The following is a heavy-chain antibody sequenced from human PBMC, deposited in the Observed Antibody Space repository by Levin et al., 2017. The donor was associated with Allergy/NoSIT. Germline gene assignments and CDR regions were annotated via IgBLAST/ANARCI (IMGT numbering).Heavy chain of an antibody. D-gene: IGHD3-10*01. CDR1: GYTFTSYY. V-gene: IGHV1-46*01. CDR2: INPSGGST. Sequence: ASVKVSCKASGYTFTSYYXHWVRQAPEQGLEWMGIINPSGGSTSYAQKFQGRVTMTRDTSTSTVYMELSSLRSEDTAVYYCARDSVRLWFGELFPYYDYGMDVWGQGTTVTVSS. J-gene: IGHJ6*02. CDR3: ARDSVRLWFGELFPYYDYGMDV.